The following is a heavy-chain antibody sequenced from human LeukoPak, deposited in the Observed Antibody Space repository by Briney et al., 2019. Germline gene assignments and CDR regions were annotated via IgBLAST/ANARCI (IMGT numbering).Heavy chain of an antibody. D-gene: IGHD3-9*01. CDR1: GYTFTGYY. Sequence: ASVKVSCKASGYTFTGYYMHWVRQAPGQGLEWMGRINPNSGGTNYAQKFQGRVTMTRDTSISTAYTELSRLRSDDTAVYYCAMNVLRYFDWLLDDYYMDVWGKGTTVTVSS. CDR2: INPNSGGT. CDR3: AMNVLRYFDWLLDDYYMDV. V-gene: IGHV1-2*06. J-gene: IGHJ6*03.